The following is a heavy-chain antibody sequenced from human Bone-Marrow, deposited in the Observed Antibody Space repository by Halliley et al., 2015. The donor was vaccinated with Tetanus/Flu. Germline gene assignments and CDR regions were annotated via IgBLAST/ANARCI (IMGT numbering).Heavy chain of an antibody. CDR2: IRETGDRT. J-gene: IGHJ5*02. Sequence: WVSGIRETGDRTYYADSVKGRFTISRDNSKNTLFLQIHNLRVEDTALYFCAKDTIASPPGWFDPWGPGTRVSASS. D-gene: IGHD2-2*01. CDR3: AKDTIASPPGWFDP. V-gene: IGHV3-23*01.